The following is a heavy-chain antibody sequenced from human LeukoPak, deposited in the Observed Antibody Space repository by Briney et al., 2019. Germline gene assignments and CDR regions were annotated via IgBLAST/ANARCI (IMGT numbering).Heavy chain of an antibody. V-gene: IGHV3-23*01. Sequence: GGSLRLSCAASGFTFSSYAMSWVRQAPGKGLEWVSTISGSGGYTYYADSVKGRFTISRDNSKNTLYLQMNSLRAEDTAVYYCAKGDFTMVRGVNDYWGQGTLVTVSS. CDR2: ISGSGGYT. CDR1: GFTFSSYA. D-gene: IGHD3-10*01. J-gene: IGHJ4*02. CDR3: AKGDFTMVRGVNDY.